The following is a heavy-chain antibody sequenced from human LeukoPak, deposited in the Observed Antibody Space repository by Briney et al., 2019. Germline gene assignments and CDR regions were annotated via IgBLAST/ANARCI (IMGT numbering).Heavy chain of an antibody. CDR1: GFTFSSYA. Sequence: GRSLRLSCAASGFTFSSYAMHWVRQALGKGLEWVAVISYDGSNKYYADSVKGRFTISRDNSKNTLYLQMNSLRAEDTAVYYCARDYGEGSFDYWGQGTLVTVSS. J-gene: IGHJ4*02. V-gene: IGHV3-30*01. D-gene: IGHD3-10*01. CDR3: ARDYGEGSFDY. CDR2: ISYDGSNK.